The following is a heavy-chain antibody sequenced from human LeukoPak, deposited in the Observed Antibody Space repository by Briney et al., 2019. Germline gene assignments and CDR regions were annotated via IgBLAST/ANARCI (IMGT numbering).Heavy chain of an antibody. D-gene: IGHD2-2*01. CDR2: INHSGST. Sequence: SETLSLTCAVYGGSFSGYYWSWIRQPPGKGLEWIGEINHSGSTNYNPSLKSRVTISVDTSKNQFSLKLSSVTAADTAVYYCARAADCSSTSCYPFDYWGQGTLVTVSS. V-gene: IGHV4-34*01. CDR1: GGSFSGYY. CDR3: ARAADCSSTSCYPFDY. J-gene: IGHJ4*02.